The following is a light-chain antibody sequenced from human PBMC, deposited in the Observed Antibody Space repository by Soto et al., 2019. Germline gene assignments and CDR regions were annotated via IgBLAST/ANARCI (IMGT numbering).Light chain of an antibody. CDR1: QSVSSN. V-gene: IGKV3-15*01. CDR2: AAS. Sequence: EIVMTQSPATLSVSPGERATLSCRASQSVSSNLAWYQHKPGQTPRLLMYAASTRATGIPARFSGSGPGTEFTLTISSLQSEDFAVYSCQQYNNWPLTFGGGTKVEIK. J-gene: IGKJ4*01. CDR3: QQYNNWPLT.